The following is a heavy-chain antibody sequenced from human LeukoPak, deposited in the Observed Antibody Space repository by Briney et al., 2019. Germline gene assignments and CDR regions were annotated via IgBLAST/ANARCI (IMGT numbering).Heavy chain of an antibody. J-gene: IGHJ4*01. D-gene: IGHD3-10*01. Sequence: GGSLRLSCAASGFTFSIYGVGWVRQPPGKGLEWDLVISGIGGSTYYADSVKGRFTISRDNSKNTLYLQMNSLRVEDTAIYYCAKDRFASGSYDYWAQGTLVTVSS. CDR1: GFTFSIYG. CDR3: AKDRFASGSYDY. V-gene: IGHV3-23*01. CDR2: ISGIGGST.